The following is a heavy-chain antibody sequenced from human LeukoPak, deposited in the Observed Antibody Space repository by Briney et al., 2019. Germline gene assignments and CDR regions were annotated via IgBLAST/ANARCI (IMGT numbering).Heavy chain of an antibody. CDR3: ASRGTVGHYYMDV. CDR1: GGSISSYY. D-gene: IGHD1-7*01. J-gene: IGHJ6*03. CDR2: IYYSGST. V-gene: IGHV4-59*01. Sequence: SETLSLTCTVSGGSISSYYWSWIRQPPGKGLEWIGYIYYSGSTNYNPSLKSRVTISVDTSKNQFSLKLSSVTAADTAVYYCASRGTVGHYYMDVSGKGTTVTVSS.